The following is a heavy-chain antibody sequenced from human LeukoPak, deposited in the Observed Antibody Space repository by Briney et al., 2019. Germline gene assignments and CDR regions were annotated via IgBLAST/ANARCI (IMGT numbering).Heavy chain of an antibody. CDR3: ATMTSRFYYGSGSYYNPLDY. V-gene: IGHV4-59*08. Sequence: PSETLSLTCTVSGGSISSYYWSWIRQPPGKGLEWIGYIYYSGSTNYNPSLKSRVTISVDTSKNQFSLKLSSVTAADTAVYYCATMTSRFYYGSGSYYNPLDYWGQGTLVTVSS. D-gene: IGHD3-10*01. J-gene: IGHJ4*02. CDR1: GGSISSYY. CDR2: IYYSGST.